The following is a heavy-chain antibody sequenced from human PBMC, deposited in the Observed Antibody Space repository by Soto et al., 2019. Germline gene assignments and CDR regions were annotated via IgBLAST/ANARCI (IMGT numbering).Heavy chain of an antibody. V-gene: IGHV4-59*01. CDR2: ISYSGST. D-gene: IGHD2-21*02. CDR1: GGSISSYY. Sequence: SETRSLTCTVSGGSISSYYWSWIRQSPGKGLEWIGYISYSGSTKYNPSLKSRVTISVDTSKNQFSLKLSSVTAADTAVYYCARDLWGYCGTDCYPLDVWGQGTTVTVS. J-gene: IGHJ6*02. CDR3: ARDLWGYCGTDCYPLDV.